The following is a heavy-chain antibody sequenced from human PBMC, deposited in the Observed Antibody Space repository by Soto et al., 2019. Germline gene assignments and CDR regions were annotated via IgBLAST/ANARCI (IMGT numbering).Heavy chain of an antibody. V-gene: IGHV4-61*01. Sequence: SETLSLTCTVSGGSISSSSYYWNWIRQSPGKGLEWIGYIYSSGSTHYNPSLQNRVTISIDTSKNQVSLNVNSVTAADTAVYYCARDHPHSYGVYYFDYWGQGTPVTVSS. D-gene: IGHD5-18*01. CDR2: IYSSGST. CDR3: ARDHPHSYGVYYFDY. J-gene: IGHJ4*02. CDR1: GGSISSSSYY.